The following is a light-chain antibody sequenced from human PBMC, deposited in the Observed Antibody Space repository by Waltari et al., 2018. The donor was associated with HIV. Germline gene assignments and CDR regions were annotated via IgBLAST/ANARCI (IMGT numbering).Light chain of an antibody. CDR3: VSYKSSSSPV. CDR2: EVS. Sequence: QSALTQPASVSGSPGQSITISCTGASFDIYGYTFVSWFQHHPGKAPNVIIYEVSNRPSGVSNRLSGSKSGNTASLTISGLQPEDEAEYFCVSYKSSSSPVFGGGTKLTV. J-gene: IGLJ3*02. CDR1: SFDIYGYTF. V-gene: IGLV2-14*01.